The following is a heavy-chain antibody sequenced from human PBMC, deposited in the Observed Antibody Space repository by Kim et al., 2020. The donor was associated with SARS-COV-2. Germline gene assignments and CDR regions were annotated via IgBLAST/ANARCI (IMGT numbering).Heavy chain of an antibody. Sequence: GGSLRLSCAASGFTFSSYAMRWVRQAPGKGLEWVSAISGGGGNKYYADSVKGRFTISRDNSKNTLYLQMNSLRAEDTAVYYCAKGKGRWGTVLCTGGCSYYDGRDLWGQGTTVTVSS. D-gene: IGHD3-16*01. V-gene: IGHV3-23*01. CDR2: ISGGGGNK. CDR3: AKGKGRWGTVLCTGGCSYYDGRDL. J-gene: IGHJ6*02. CDR1: GFTFSSYA.